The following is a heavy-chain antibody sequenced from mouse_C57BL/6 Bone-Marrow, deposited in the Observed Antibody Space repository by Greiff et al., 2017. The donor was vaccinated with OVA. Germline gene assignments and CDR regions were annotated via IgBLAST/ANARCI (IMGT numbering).Heavy chain of an antibody. CDR1: GFTFSDAW. CDR3: TRIYYDYDGSWFAY. Sequence: DVMLVESGGGLVQPGGSMKLSCAASGFTFSDAWMDWVRQSPETGLEWVAEIRNKANNHATYYAESVKGRFTISRDDSKSSVYLQMNSLRAEDTGIYYCTRIYYDYDGSWFAYWGQGTLVTVSA. CDR2: IRNKANNHAT. V-gene: IGHV6-6*01. D-gene: IGHD2-4*01. J-gene: IGHJ3*01.